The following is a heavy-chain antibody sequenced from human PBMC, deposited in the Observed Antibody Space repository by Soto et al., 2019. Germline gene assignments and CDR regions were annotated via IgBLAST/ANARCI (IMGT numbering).Heavy chain of an antibody. Sequence: QVQLVESGGGVVQPGRSLRLSCAASGFTFSSYAMHWVRQAPGKGLEWVAVISYDGSNKYYADSVKGRFTISRDNSKNTLYLQMNSLRAEDTAVYYCARVAMPIADDAFDIWGQGTMVTVSS. CDR3: ARVAMPIADDAFDI. CDR1: GFTFSSYA. V-gene: IGHV3-30-3*01. J-gene: IGHJ3*02. D-gene: IGHD2-2*01. CDR2: ISYDGSNK.